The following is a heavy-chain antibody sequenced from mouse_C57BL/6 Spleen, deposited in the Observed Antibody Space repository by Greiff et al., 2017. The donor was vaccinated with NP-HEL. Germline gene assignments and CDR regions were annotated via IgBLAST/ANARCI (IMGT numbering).Heavy chain of an antibody. CDR1: GYTFTDYE. V-gene: IGHV1-15*01. J-gene: IGHJ4*01. Sequence: VKLVESGAELVRPGASVTLSCKASGYTFTDYEMHWVKQTPVHGLEWIGAIDPETGGTAYNQKFKGKAILTADKSSSTAYMELRSLTSEDSAVYYCTRPLYSNQSYYYAMDYWGQGTSVTVSS. D-gene: IGHD2-5*01. CDR2: IDPETGGT. CDR3: TRPLYSNQSYYYAMDY.